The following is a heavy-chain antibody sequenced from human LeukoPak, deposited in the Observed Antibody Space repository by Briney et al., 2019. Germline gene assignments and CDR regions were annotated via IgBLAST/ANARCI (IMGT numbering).Heavy chain of an antibody. D-gene: IGHD1-26*01. CDR3: ARHRIVGARRAAFDI. J-gene: IGHJ3*02. Sequence: SETLSLTCAVYGGSFSGYYWSWIRQPPGKGLEWIGEINHSGSTNYNPSLKSRVTISVDTSKNQFSLKLSSVTAADTAVYYCARHRIVGARRAAFDIWGQGTMVTVSS. CDR1: GGSFSGYY. V-gene: IGHV4-34*01. CDR2: INHSGST.